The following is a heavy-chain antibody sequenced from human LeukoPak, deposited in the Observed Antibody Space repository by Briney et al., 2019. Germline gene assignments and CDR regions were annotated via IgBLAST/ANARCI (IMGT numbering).Heavy chain of an antibody. CDR1: RFTFSTYA. D-gene: IGHD2-8*01. V-gene: IGHV3-23*01. J-gene: IGHJ3*02. Sequence: QCGGSLRLSCAASRFTFSTYAMTWVRQAPGKGLEWVSAISTSDLTTYYADSVKGRFTIPRDNSKNTLYLQMNSLRAEDAAVYYCARLLYRDAFDIWGQETMVTVSS. CDR3: ARLLYRDAFDI. CDR2: ISTSDLTT.